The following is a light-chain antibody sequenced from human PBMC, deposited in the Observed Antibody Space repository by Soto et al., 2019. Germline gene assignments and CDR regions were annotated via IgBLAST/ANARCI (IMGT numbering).Light chain of an antibody. CDR3: QQYASSPRT. CDR2: GAS. V-gene: IGKV3-20*01. Sequence: EIVLTQSPGTLSLSPGERATLSCRASQSISSSYLAWYQQKPGQAPRLLMYGASSRATGIPDTFSGSGSGTDFTLTISRLEPEDFAVYYCQQYASSPRTFGQGTRVAFK. CDR1: QSISSSY. J-gene: IGKJ1*01.